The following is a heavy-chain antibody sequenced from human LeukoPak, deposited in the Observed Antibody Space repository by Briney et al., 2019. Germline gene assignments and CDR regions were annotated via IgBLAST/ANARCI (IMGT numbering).Heavy chain of an antibody. CDR3: AKDRGPHCSSTSCYAGDY. V-gene: IGHV3-23*01. J-gene: IGHJ4*02. D-gene: IGHD2-2*01. CDR2: ISGSGGST. CDR1: GFTFSSYA. Sequence: GGSLRLSCAASGFTFSSYAMSWVRQTPGKGLEWVSAISGSGGSTYYADSVKGRFTISRDNSKNTLYLQMNSLRAEDTAVYYCAKDRGPHCSSTSCYAGDYWGQGTLVTVSS.